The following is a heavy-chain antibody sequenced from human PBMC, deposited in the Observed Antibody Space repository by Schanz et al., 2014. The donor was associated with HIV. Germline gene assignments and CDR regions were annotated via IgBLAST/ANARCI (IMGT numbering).Heavy chain of an antibody. CDR2: ISAYNGNT. D-gene: IGHD1-26*01. J-gene: IGHJ4*02. V-gene: IGHV1-18*01. Sequence: QVQLVQSGPEVKKPGASVKVSCKASGYTFISYGISWVRQAPGQGLEWMGWISAYNGNTNYAQKFQGRLTMTTDTPTSTAYMELRSLRSDDTAVYYCARDRPVIVGATRADGGTDFDYWGQGTLVTVSS. CDR3: ARDRPVIVGATRADGGTDFDY. CDR1: GYTFISYG.